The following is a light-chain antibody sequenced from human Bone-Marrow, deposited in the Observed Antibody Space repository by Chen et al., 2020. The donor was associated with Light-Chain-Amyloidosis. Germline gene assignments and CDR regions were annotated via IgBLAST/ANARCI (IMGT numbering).Light chain of an antibody. CDR2: GVT. CDR3: ISYTSSSTWV. CDR1: SSDVGRYNH. Sequence: QSALTQPASVSGSPGQSISISCSGTSSDVGRYNHVSWFQHHPVKAHKLMIYGVTNRPTGVSNRFSGSKSGNTASLTISGLQTEDEADYYCISYTSSSTWVFGGGTNLTVL. V-gene: IGLV2-14*01. J-gene: IGLJ3*02.